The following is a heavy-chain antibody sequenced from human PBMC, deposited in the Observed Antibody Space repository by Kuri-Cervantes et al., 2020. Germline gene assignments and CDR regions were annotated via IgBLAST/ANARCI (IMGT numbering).Heavy chain of an antibody. D-gene: IGHD3-22*01. CDR3: ARAAFDTSGYFYAY. J-gene: IGHJ4*02. CDR2: IWYDGSKK. Sequence: GESLKISCAASGFTFSSYGMYWVRQTPDKGLEWVAVIWYDGSKKYYADSVKGRFTISRDNSKNTLYLQMNSLRAEDTAVYYCARAAFDTSGYFYAYWGQGTLVTVSS. CDR1: GFTFSSYG. V-gene: IGHV3-33*07.